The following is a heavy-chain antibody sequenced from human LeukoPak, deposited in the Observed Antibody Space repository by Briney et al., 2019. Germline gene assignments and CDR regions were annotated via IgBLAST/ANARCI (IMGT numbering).Heavy chain of an antibody. CDR1: GFTFSSYW. J-gene: IGHJ4*02. CDR3: ARGGDNTLYVPYYFDY. D-gene: IGHD2-8*01. CDR2: IKQDGSEK. Sequence: GGSLRLSCAASGFTFSSYWMIWVRQAPGKGLEWVANIKQDGSEKYYVDSVKGRFTISRDNAKNSLYLQMNSLRAEDTAVYYCARGGDNTLYVPYYFDYWGQGTLVTVSS. V-gene: IGHV3-7*04.